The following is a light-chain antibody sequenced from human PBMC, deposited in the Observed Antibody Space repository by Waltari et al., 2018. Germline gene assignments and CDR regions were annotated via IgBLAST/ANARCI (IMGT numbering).Light chain of an antibody. CDR1: NSNIGNNY. CDR3: AAWDDNLSGL. Sequence: QSVLTQPPSASGTPGQRVTISCSGTNSNIGNNYVFWYQQLPRAAPKLRIYRNFQRPSGVPDRFSASKSGTSASLVISGLRAEDEAVYYCAAWDDNLSGLFGGGTKLTVL. CDR2: RNF. V-gene: IGLV1-47*01. J-gene: IGLJ2*01.